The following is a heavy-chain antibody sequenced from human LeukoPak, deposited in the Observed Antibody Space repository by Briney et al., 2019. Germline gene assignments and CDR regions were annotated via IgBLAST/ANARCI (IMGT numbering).Heavy chain of an antibody. CDR3: AKDRQELSDTAMAHFDY. CDR1: GFTFSSYA. J-gene: IGHJ4*02. D-gene: IGHD5-18*01. CDR2: ISGSGGST. V-gene: IGHV3-23*01. Sequence: GGSLRLSCAASGFTFSSYAMSWVRQAPGKGLEWVSAISGSGGSTYYADSVKGRFTISRDNSKNTLYLQMNSLRAEDTAVYYCAKDRQELSDTAMAHFDYWGQGTLVTVSS.